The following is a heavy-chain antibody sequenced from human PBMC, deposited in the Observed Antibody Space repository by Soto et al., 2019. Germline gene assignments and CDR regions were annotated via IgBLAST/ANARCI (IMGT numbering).Heavy chain of an antibody. CDR3: ARSAGYRYGWFDP. CDR2: IYYSGST. Sequence: QLQLQESGPGLVKPSETLSLTCTVSGGSISSSSYYWGWIRQPPGKGLEWIGSIYYSGSTYYNPSLKSRVTISVDTSKNQFSLKLSSVTAADTAVYYCARSAGYRYGWFDPWGQGTLVTVSS. CDR1: GGSISSSSYY. D-gene: IGHD6-13*01. V-gene: IGHV4-39*01. J-gene: IGHJ5*02.